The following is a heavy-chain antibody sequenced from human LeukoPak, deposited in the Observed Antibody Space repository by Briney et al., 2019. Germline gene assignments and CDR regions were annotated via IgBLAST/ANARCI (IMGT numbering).Heavy chain of an antibody. CDR2: IYYSGST. J-gene: IGHJ5*02. V-gene: IGHV4-31*03. CDR1: GGSISSGGYY. Sequence: SETQSLTCTVSGGSISSGGYYWSWIRQHPGKGLEWIGYIYYSGSTYYNPSLKSRVTISVDTSKNQFSLKLSSVTAADTAVYYCARIVGLPYNWFDPWGQGTLVTVSS. CDR3: ARIVGLPYNWFDP. D-gene: IGHD3-22*01.